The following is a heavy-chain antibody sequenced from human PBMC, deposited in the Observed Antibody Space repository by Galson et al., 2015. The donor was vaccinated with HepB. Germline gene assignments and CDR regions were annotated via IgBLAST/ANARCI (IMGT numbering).Heavy chain of an antibody. CDR2: ISAYNGNT. CDR3: ARALDYDFWSGYYSGSDFDY. Sequence: SVKVSCKASGYTFTSYGISWARQAPGQGLEWMGWISAYNGNTNYAQKLQGRVTMTTDTSTSTAYMELRSLRSDDTAVYYCARALDYDFWSGYYSGSDFDYWGQGTLVTVSS. J-gene: IGHJ4*02. CDR1: GYTFTSYG. V-gene: IGHV1-18*01. D-gene: IGHD3-3*01.